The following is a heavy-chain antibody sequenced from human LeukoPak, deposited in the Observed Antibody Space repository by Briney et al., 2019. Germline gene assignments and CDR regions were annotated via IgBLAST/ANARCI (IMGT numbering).Heavy chain of an antibody. V-gene: IGHV1-18*01. Sequence: GASVKVSCKASGYTFTSYGISWVRQAPGQGLEWMGWISAYNGNTNYAQKLQGRVTMTTDTSTSTAYMELRSLRSDDTAVYYCARARDVEWLSDFDYWGQGTLVTVSS. CDR1: GYTFTSYG. J-gene: IGHJ4*02. D-gene: IGHD3-3*01. CDR2: ISAYNGNT. CDR3: ARARDVEWLSDFDY.